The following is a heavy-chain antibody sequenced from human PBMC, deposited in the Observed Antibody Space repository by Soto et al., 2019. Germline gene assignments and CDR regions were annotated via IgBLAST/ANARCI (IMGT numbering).Heavy chain of an antibody. CDR3: ARLVASETGYGMDV. J-gene: IGHJ6*02. Sequence: DVQLVESGGGLVKPGGSLRLSCAASGFIFSSHNMNWVRQAPGKGLEWVSSITGSSSYIFYADSVKGRFTISRDNAKNTVYLQVHSLRAEDTGVYYCARLVASETGYGMDVWGQGTTVTVSS. CDR2: ITGSSSYI. D-gene: IGHD3-9*01. V-gene: IGHV3-21*06. CDR1: GFIFSSHN.